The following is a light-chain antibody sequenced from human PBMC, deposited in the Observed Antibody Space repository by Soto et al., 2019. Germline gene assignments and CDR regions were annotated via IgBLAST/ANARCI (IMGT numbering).Light chain of an antibody. CDR1: SSDVGSYNL. J-gene: IGLJ2*01. V-gene: IGLV2-23*02. Sequence: QSALTQPASVSGSPGQSITISCTGTSSDVGSYNLVSWYQQHPGKAPKLMIYEDNKRPSGVSNRFSGSKSGNTASLTSSGLQAEDEADYYCCSYAGSNNFHVLFGGGTKLTVL. CDR2: EDN. CDR3: CSYAGSNNFHVL.